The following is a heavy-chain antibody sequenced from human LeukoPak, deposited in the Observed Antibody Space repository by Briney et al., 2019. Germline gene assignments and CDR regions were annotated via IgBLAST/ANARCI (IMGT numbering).Heavy chain of an antibody. Sequence: SVKVSCKASGYTFTSYYMHWVRQAPGQGLEWMGIINPRGGSASSAQKFQGRVTLTRDTSTSTVYMELSSLRSEDTAVYYCVRDLAGYDFWSGYYYYYYYGMDVWGQGTTVTVSS. V-gene: IGHV1-46*01. J-gene: IGHJ6*02. D-gene: IGHD3-3*01. CDR2: INPRGGSA. CDR3: VRDLAGYDFWSGYYYYYYYGMDV. CDR1: GYTFTSYY.